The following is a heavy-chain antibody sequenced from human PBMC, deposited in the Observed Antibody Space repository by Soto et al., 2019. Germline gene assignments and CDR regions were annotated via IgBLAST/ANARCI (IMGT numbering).Heavy chain of an antibody. CDR1: GFTFSGSA. J-gene: IGHJ4*02. Sequence: GGSLRLSCAASGFTFSGSAMHWVRQASGKGLEWVGRIRSKANSYATAYAASVKGRFTISRDDSKNTAYLQMNSLKTEDTAVYYCTYLYYSSDPSVDYWGQGTLVTVSS. V-gene: IGHV3-73*01. CDR3: TYLYYSSDPSVDY. D-gene: IGHD4-4*01. CDR2: IRSKANSYAT.